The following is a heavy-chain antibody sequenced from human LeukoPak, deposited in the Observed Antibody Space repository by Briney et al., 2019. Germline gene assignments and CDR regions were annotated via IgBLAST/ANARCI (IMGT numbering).Heavy chain of an antibody. D-gene: IGHD2-21*01. CDR2: IYYSGST. J-gene: IGHJ3*02. V-gene: IGHV4-61*08. Sequence: PSETLSLTCTVSGGSISSGDYYWSWIRQPPGKGLEWIGYIYYSGSTNYDPSLKSRVTISVDTSKNQFSLKLSSVTAADTAVYYCAGGEEGDAFDIWGQGTMVTVSS. CDR1: GGSISSGDYY. CDR3: AGGEEGDAFDI.